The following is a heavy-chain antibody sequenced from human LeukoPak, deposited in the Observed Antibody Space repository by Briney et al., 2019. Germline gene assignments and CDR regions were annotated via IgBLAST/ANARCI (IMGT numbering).Heavy chain of an antibody. CDR3: VKLTVPSSPDLSY. D-gene: IGHD4-17*01. V-gene: IGHV3-9*01. CDR1: GFTFEDYA. Sequence: TGRSLRLSCAASGFTFEDYAMHWVRQAPGKGLEWVSGITWSSGDIGYAVSVKGRFTVSRDNSKNSLYLQMNSLRPEDTALYYCVKLTVPSSPDLSYWGHGTKVTVSS. CDR2: ITWSSGDI. J-gene: IGHJ4*01.